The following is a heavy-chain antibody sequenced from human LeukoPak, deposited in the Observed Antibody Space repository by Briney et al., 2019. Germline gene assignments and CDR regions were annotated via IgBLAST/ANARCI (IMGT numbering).Heavy chain of an antibody. CDR3: AKQLGTTFSLYYYYMDV. CDR1: GHMFDDYA. J-gene: IGHJ6*03. V-gene: IGHV3-9*01. D-gene: IGHD1-7*01. Sequence: GGSLRLSCVGSSGHMFDDYAMHWVRQAPGKGLEWVSGISWNSGSIGYADSVKGRFTISRDNAKNSLYLQMNSLRAEDTALYYCAKQLGTTFSLYYYYMDVWGKGTTVTVSS. CDR2: ISWNSGSI.